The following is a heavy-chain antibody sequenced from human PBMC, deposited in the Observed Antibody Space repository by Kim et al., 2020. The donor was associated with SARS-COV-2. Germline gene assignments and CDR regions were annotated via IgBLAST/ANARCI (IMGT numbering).Heavy chain of an antibody. V-gene: IGHV3-21*01. CDR3: SRDRDGYSSGWGPSIDP. CDR1: GFTFSSYS. CDR2: ISSSSSYI. Sequence: GGSLRLSCAACGFTFSSYSMNWVRQAPGKGLEWVSSISSSSSYIYYADSVKGRFTISRDNAKNSLYLQMNSLRAEDTAVYYCSRDRDGYSSGWGPSIDPWGQGTLVTVSS. D-gene: IGHD6-19*01. J-gene: IGHJ5*02.